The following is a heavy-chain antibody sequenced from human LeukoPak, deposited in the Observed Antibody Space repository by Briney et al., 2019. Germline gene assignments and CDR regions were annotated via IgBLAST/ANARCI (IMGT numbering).Heavy chain of an antibody. D-gene: IGHD2-2*02. CDR1: GGSISSGDYY. J-gene: IGHJ3*02. Sequence: PSQTLSLTCTVSGGSISSGDYYWSWIRQPPGKGLEWIGYIYYSGSTYYNPSLKSRVTISVDTSKNQSSLKLSSVTAADTAVYYCASRYCSSTSCYMYAFDIWGQGTMVTVSS. CDR2: IYYSGST. CDR3: ASRYCSSTSCYMYAFDI. V-gene: IGHV4-30-4*01.